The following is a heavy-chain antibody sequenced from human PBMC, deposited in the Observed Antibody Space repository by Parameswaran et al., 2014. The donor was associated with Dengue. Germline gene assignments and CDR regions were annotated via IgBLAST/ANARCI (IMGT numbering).Heavy chain of an antibody. V-gene: IGHV3-74*01. Sequence: VRQAPGKGLVWVSRINSDGSITNYADSVKGRFTISRDNAKNTLYLQMNSLRAEDTAVYYCARDPSDRIYGDLDYWGQGTLVTVSS. CDR3: ARDPSDRIYGDLDY. D-gene: IGHD4-17*01. J-gene: IGHJ4*02. CDR2: INSDGSIT.